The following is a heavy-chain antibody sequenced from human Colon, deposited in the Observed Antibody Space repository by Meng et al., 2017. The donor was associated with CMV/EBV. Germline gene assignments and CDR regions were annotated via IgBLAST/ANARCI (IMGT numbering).Heavy chain of an antibody. CDR3: ASVDCSSTSCYAQSYYYGMGV. J-gene: IGHJ6*02. Sequence: GESLKISCAASGFTFSTYSMNWVRQAPGKGLEWVSSISTSSSYIYYANSVRGRFTISRDNAKNSLYLQMDSLRAEDTAVYYCASVDCSSTSCYAQSYYYGMGVWGQGTTVTVSS. D-gene: IGHD2-2*01. CDR1: GFTFSTYS. V-gene: IGHV3-21*01. CDR2: ISTSSSYI.